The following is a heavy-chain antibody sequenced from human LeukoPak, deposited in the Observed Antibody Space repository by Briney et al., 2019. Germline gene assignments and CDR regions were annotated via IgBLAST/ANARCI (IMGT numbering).Heavy chain of an antibody. J-gene: IGHJ6*02. V-gene: IGHV3-48*03. CDR3: ASEVSRGWSAYYYYGMDV. CDR1: GFTFSSYE. D-gene: IGHD6-19*01. CDR2: ISSSGSTI. Sequence: GGSLRLSCAASGFTFSSYEMNWVRQAPGKGLEWVSYISSSGSTIYYADSVKGRFTISRDNAKNSLYLQMNSLRAEDTAVYYCASEVSRGWSAYYYYGMDVWGQGTTVTVSS.